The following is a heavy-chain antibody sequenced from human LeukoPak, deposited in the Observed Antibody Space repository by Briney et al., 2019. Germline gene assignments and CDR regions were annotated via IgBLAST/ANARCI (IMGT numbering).Heavy chain of an antibody. J-gene: IGHJ4*02. Sequence: GGSLRLSCAASGFTFSSYSMNWVRQAPGKGLEWVSSISSSSYIYYADSVKGRFTISRDNAKNSLYLQMNSLRAEDTAVYYCAREGCSSTSCSNDYWGQGTLVTVSS. V-gene: IGHV3-21*01. D-gene: IGHD2-2*01. CDR2: ISSSSYI. CDR3: AREGCSSTSCSNDY. CDR1: GFTFSSYS.